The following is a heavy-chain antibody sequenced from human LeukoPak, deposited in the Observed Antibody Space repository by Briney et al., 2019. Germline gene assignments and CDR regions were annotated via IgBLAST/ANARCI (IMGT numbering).Heavy chain of an antibody. V-gene: IGHV3-48*03. CDR2: ISSSGTTM. CDR3: ARGFRDTAMFLDY. J-gene: IGHJ4*02. Sequence: GGSLRLSCAASGISFSSYEMNWVRQAPGKGLEWISCISSSGTTMYYADSVKGRFTFSRDNAKNSLYLQMNSLRAEDTAVYYCARGFRDTAMFLDYWGQGTLVTVSS. D-gene: IGHD5-18*01. CDR1: GISFSSYE.